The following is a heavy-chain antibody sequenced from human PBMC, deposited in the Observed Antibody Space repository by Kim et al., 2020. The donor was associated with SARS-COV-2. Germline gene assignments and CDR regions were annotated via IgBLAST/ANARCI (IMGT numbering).Heavy chain of an antibody. D-gene: IGHD6-6*01. CDR2: IWYDGSNK. Sequence: GGSLRLSCAASGFTFSSYGMHWVRQAPGKGLEWVAVIWYDGSNKYYADSVKGRFTISRDNSKNTLYLQMNSLRAEDTAVYYCARCKIAAKSGGMDVWGQGTTVTVSS. J-gene: IGHJ6*02. CDR1: GFTFSSYG. V-gene: IGHV3-33*01. CDR3: ARCKIAAKSGGMDV.